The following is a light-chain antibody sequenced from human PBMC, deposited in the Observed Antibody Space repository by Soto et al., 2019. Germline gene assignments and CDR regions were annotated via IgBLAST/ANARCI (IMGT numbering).Light chain of an antibody. J-gene: IGKJ5*01. CDR2: WAS. Sequence: QSPDSLAVSLGERATINCKSSQSVLYSSDNKNYLAWYQQKPGQPPKLLIYWASTRESGVPERFSGSGSGTDFTLTISSLQAEDVAVYYCQQYYTSITFGQGTRLEIK. CDR1: QSVLYSSDNKNY. V-gene: IGKV4-1*01. CDR3: QQYYTSIT.